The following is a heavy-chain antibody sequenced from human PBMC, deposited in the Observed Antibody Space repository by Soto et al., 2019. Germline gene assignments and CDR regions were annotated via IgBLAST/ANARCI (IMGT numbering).Heavy chain of an antibody. J-gene: IGHJ4*02. CDR2: LTGSGGVM. Sequence: PGGSLRLSCTASGLDLRGSEMNWCRQAPGKGLEWVAYLTGSGGVMFHADSVKGRFSISRDNAKNSLFLEMNHLTADDTGVYYCAKVAPFILGSPFWGQGTLVTVSS. D-gene: IGHD2-21*01. V-gene: IGHV3-48*03. CDR1: GLDLRGSE. CDR3: AKVAPFILGSPF.